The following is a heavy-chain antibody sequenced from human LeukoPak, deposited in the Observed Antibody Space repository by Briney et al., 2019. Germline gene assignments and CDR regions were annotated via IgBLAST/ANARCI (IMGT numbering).Heavy chain of an antibody. CDR2: ISWNSGTI. J-gene: IGHJ4*02. Sequence: GGSLGLSCAASGFTFDDYAMHWVRQAPGKGLEWVSYISWNSGTIHYADSVKGRFTISRDNAKNSLYPQMNSLKTEDTALYYCAKDISPSRGDSPRIDHWGQGTLVTVSS. D-gene: IGHD2-21*01. V-gene: IGHV3-9*01. CDR1: GFTFDDYA. CDR3: AKDISPSRGDSPRIDH.